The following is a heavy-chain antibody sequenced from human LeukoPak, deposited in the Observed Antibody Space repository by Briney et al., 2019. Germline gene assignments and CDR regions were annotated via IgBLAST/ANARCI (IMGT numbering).Heavy chain of an antibody. CDR3: ARDRRTVDTFNWFDP. CDR2: INTNTGNP. D-gene: IGHD5-18*01. Sequence: ASVKVPCKASGYTFTSYAMNWVRQAPGQGLEWMGWINTNTGNPTYAQGFTGRFVFSLDTSVSTAYLQISSLKAEDTAVYYCARDRRTVDTFNWFDPWGQGTLVTVSS. CDR1: GYTFTSYA. J-gene: IGHJ5*02. V-gene: IGHV7-4-1*02.